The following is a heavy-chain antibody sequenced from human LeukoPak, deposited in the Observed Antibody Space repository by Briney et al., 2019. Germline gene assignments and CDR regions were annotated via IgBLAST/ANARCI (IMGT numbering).Heavy chain of an antibody. D-gene: IGHD3-22*01. J-gene: IGHJ1*01. CDR1: GGSISSSSYY. CDR2: IYYSGST. CDR3: ARGGDYYDTSGGGYFQH. Sequence: TTSETLSLTCTVSGGSISSSSYYWGWIRQPPGKGLEWIGYIYYSGSTNYNPSLKSRVTISVDTSKNQFSLKLSSVTAADTAVYYCARGGDYYDTSGGGYFQHWGQGTLVTVSS. V-gene: IGHV4-61*05.